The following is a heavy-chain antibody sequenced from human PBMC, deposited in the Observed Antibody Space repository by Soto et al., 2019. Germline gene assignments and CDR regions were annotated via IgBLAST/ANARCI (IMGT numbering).Heavy chain of an antibody. CDR1: GYSFTNYW. V-gene: IGHV5-51*01. CDR2: IYPGDSDT. D-gene: IGHD2-15*01. J-gene: IGHJ6*02. Sequence: GQYLNLSCNGSGYSFTNYWIGWVRPLPGKGLEWMGIIYPGDSDTRYSPSFQGQVTISADKSISTAYLQWSNLRAEDTAVYYCATERELVVVAETPIHYSGMDAWGQGTTVTVSS. CDR3: ATERELVVVAETPIHYSGMDA.